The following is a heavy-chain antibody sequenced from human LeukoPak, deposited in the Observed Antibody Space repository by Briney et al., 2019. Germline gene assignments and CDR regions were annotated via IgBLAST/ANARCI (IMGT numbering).Heavy chain of an antibody. CDR2: IRSKAYGGTT. CDR3: ISQYYDSSGYPIAYYFDY. CDR1: GFTFSSYA. Sequence: GGSLRLSCAASGFTFSSYAMSWVRQAPGKGLEWVGFIRSKAYGGTTEYAASVKGRFTIARDDSKSIAYLQMNSLKTEDTAVYYCISQYYDSSGYPIAYYFDYWGQGTLVTVSS. D-gene: IGHD3-22*01. V-gene: IGHV3-49*04. J-gene: IGHJ4*02.